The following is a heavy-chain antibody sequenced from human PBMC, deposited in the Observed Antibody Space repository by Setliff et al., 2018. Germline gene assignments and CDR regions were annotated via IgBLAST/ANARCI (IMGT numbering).Heavy chain of an antibody. Sequence: PSETLSLTCTVSGGSISSYHWSWIRQPPGKGLEWIGYIYYSGSTNYNPSLKSRVTISVDTSKNQFSLKLSSVTAADTAVYYCARGVGATNDYWGQGTLVTVSS. J-gene: IGHJ4*02. V-gene: IGHV4-59*01. CDR3: ARGVGATNDY. CDR1: GGSISSYH. D-gene: IGHD1-26*01. CDR2: IYYSGST.